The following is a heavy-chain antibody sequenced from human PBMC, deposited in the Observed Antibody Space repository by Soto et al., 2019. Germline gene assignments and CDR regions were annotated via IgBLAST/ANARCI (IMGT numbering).Heavy chain of an antibody. J-gene: IGHJ4*02. CDR3: ARGYFDY. CDR1: GYTFTGYY. Sequence: ASVKVSCKTSGYTFTGYYIHWVRQAPGQGLEWMGWINPNSGGTNYAQKFQGRVTMTRDTSISTAYMEVSSLRSDDTAVYFCARGYFDYWGQGTLVTVSS. V-gene: IGHV1-2*02. CDR2: INPNSGGT.